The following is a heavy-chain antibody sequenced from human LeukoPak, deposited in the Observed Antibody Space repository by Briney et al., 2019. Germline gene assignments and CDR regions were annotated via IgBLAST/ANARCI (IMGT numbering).Heavy chain of an antibody. J-gene: IGHJ5*02. CDR2: MNSNTGNT. D-gene: IGHD3-10*01. CDR1: GYTFINHD. CDR3: TRGSGSGGRDWFDP. Sequence: ASVKVSCKASGYTFINHDIDWLRQAPGQGLGWMGWMNSNTGNTGYAQRFQGRVTMTRDTSISTAYMELSSLRSEDTAVYYCTRGSGSGGRDWFDPWGQGTLVTVSS. V-gene: IGHV1-8*01.